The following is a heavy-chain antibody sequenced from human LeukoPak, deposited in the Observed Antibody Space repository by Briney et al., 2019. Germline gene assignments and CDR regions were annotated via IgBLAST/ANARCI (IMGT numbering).Heavy chain of an antibody. CDR3: ARSLSAAAVDY. V-gene: IGHV3-66*02. CDR2: IYSGGST. CDR1: GFTVSSNY. J-gene: IGHJ4*02. D-gene: IGHD3-16*01. Sequence: GGSLRLSCAASGFTVSSNYMSWVRQAPGKGLEWVSVIYSGGSTYYADSVKGRFTISRDNSKNTLYLQMNSPRAEDTAVYYCARSLSAAAVDYWGQGTLVTVSS.